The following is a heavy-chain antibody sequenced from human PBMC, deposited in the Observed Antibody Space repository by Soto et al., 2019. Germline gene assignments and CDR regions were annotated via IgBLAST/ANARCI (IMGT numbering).Heavy chain of an antibody. CDR1: GFTFSSYS. V-gene: IGHV3-48*01. Sequence: EVRLVESGGGLVQPGGSLRLSCTTFGFTFSSYSMSWVRXXXXXXXEWVSYISSSGNTIYYADSVRGRFTICRDTAKXXXXXXXXXXXXXXXXXXXXXXXXXXXXXXSDYWGQGALVTVSS. CDR3: XXXXXXXXXXSDY. J-gene: IGHJ4*02. CDR2: ISSSGNTI.